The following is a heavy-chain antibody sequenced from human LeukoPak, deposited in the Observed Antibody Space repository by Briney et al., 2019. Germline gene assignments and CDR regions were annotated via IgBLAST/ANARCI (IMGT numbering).Heavy chain of an antibody. D-gene: IGHD3-3*01. V-gene: IGHV4-61*09. CDR1: GGSISSGSYY. CDR3: ARADTVFGPEY. J-gene: IGHJ4*02. CDR2: IYASG. Sequence: PSQTRSLTCTVSGGSISSGSYYYSWIRQPAGKGLEWIGHIYASGTYNPSLKSRVTISVDMSKNQFSLKVSSVTAADTAVYYCARADTVFGPEYWGPGTQVIVSS.